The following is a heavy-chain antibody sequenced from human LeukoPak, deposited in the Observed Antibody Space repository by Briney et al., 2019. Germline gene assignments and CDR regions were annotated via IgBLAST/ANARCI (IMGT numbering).Heavy chain of an antibody. D-gene: IGHD3-10*01. V-gene: IGHV3-30*18. CDR1: GFTFSSCG. Sequence: GGSLRLSCAASGFTFSSCGMHWVRQAPGKGLEWVAVITYDGDTTYFEDSVKGRFTISRDTPKSTLYLQMNSLGAEDTAVYDCVKEQGSGSYRTADYWGQGTLVTVSS. CDR3: VKEQGSGSYRTADY. CDR2: ITYDGDTT. J-gene: IGHJ4*02.